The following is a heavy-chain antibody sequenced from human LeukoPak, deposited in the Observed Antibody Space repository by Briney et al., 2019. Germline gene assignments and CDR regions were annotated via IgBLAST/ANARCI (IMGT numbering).Heavy chain of an antibody. Sequence: ASVKVSCKASGYTFTSYYMHWVRQAPGQGLEWMGIINPSGGSTSYAQKFQGRVTMTRDTSISTAYMELSRLRSDDTAVYYCARGGIQGYDILTGYYRGSGDYYFDYWGQGTQVTVSS. D-gene: IGHD3-9*01. J-gene: IGHJ4*02. CDR3: ARGGIQGYDILTGYYRGSGDYYFDY. CDR2: INPSGGST. CDR1: GYTFTSYY. V-gene: IGHV1-46*01.